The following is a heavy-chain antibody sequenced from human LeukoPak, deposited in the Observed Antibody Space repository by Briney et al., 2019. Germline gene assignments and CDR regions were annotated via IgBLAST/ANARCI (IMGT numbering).Heavy chain of an antibody. V-gene: IGHV4-59*01. CDR3: ARGRSNYYGMDV. CDR2: IYYNGNT. D-gene: IGHD1-26*01. Sequence: PSETLSLTCTVSDGSINSYYWNWIRRPPGKGLEWIGYIYYNGNTNYSPSLKSRVTMSVDTSKNLFSLKVSSVTAADTAVYYCARGRSNYYGMDVWGQGTTVTVSS. CDR1: DGSINSYY. J-gene: IGHJ6*02.